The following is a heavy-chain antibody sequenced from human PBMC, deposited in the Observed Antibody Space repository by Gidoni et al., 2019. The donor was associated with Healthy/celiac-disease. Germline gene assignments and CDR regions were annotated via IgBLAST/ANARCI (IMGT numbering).Heavy chain of an antibody. Sequence: QVQLQQWGAGLLKPSETLSLTCAVYGGSFSGYYWSWIRQPPGKGLEWIGEINHSGSTNYNPSLKSRVTISVDTSKNQFSLKLSSVTAADTAVYYCATPRGYSYGRHFDYWGQGTLVTVSS. CDR3: ATPRGYSYGRHFDY. J-gene: IGHJ4*02. D-gene: IGHD5-18*01. V-gene: IGHV4-34*01. CDR2: INHSGST. CDR1: GGSFSGYY.